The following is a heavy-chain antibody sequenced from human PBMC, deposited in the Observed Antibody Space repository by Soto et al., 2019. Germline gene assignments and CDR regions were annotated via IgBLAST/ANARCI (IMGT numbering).Heavy chain of an antibody. CDR2: IYFRGTT. Sequence: QVQLQESGPGLVKPSETLCLTCTVSGGSISSYYWSWIRQPPGKGLEWIGYIYFRGTTNYNPSLKSRVTMSADTSKNQFSLKLNSVTAADTAVYYCARMNYYDTSGYPFDYWGQGMMVTVSS. CDR3: ARMNYYDTSGYPFDY. J-gene: IGHJ4*02. D-gene: IGHD3-22*01. V-gene: IGHV4-59*01. CDR1: GGSISSYY.